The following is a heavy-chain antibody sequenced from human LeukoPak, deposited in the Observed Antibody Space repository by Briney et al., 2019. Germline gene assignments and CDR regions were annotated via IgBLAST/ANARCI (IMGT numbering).Heavy chain of an antibody. CDR2: KWYDGSNK. J-gene: IGHJ4*02. D-gene: IGHD5-12*01. CDR1: GFTFSIYG. Sequence: GGSLILSCAASGFTFSIYGMHWVRQAPGKGLEWVAVKWYDGSNKYYADCVKDRFTISRDISKNTLYLQMNSPRAEDTAVYYCARDPYSGYGGYFVYRGQGTLVTVSS. CDR3: ARDPYSGYGGYFVY. V-gene: IGHV3-33*01.